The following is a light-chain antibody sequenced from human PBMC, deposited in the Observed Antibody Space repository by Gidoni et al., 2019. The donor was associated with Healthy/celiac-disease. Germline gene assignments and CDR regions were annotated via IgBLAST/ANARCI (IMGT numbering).Light chain of an antibody. CDR2: GKN. V-gene: IGLV3-19*01. J-gene: IGLJ2*01. CDR3: NSRDSSGNLVV. CDR1: SLRSYY. Sequence: SSELTQDPAVSVALVQTVRITCQGDSLRSYYASWYQQKPGQAPVLVIYGKNNRPSGIPDRFSGSSSGNTASLTITGAQAEDEADYDCNSRDSSGNLVVFGGGTKLTVL.